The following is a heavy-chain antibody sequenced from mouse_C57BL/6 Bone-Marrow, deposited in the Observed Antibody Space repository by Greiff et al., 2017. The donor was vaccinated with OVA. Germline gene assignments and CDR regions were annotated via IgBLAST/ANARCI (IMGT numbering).Heavy chain of an antibody. J-gene: IGHJ4*01. CDR2: INPSTGGT. V-gene: IGHV1-43*01. D-gene: IGHD3-2*02. Sequence: EVKLVESGPELVKPGASVKISCKASGYSFTGYYMHWVKQSSEKSLEWIGEINPSTGGTSYNQKFKGKATLTVDKSSSTAYMQLKSLTSEDSAVYYCARLGWALGYWGQGTSVTVSS. CDR3: ARLGWALGY. CDR1: GYSFTGYY.